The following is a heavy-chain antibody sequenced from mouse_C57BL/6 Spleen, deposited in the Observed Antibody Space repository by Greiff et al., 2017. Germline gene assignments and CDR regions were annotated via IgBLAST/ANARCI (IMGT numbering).Heavy chain of an antibody. CDR3: TSYYDYDGAWFAY. CDR1: GFTFSDAW. V-gene: IGHV6-6*01. Sequence: EVQLVESGGGLVQPGGSMKLSCAASGFTFSDAWMDWVRQSPEKGLEWVAEIRNKANNHATYYAESVKGRFTISRDDSKSSVYLQMNSLRAEDTGIYYCTSYYDYDGAWFAYWGQGTLVTVSA. D-gene: IGHD2-4*01. J-gene: IGHJ3*01. CDR2: IRNKANNHAT.